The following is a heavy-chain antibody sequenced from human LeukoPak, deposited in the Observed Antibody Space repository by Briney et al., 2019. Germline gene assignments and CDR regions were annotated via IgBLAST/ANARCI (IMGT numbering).Heavy chain of an antibody. CDR3: ARDMGRYSGYDYDY. CDR1: GYTFTDYY. V-gene: IGHV1-2*06. D-gene: IGHD5-12*01. Sequence: ASVKVSCKTSGYTFTDYYLHWVRQAPGQGLEWVGRIHPNGGATHYAQKFQGRLTMTRDTSISTVYMELTRLRSDDTAVYYCARDMGRYSGYDYDYWGQGTLVTASS. J-gene: IGHJ4*02. CDR2: IHPNGGAT.